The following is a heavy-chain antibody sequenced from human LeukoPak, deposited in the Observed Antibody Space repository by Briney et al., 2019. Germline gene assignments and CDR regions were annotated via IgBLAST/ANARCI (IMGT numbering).Heavy chain of an antibody. CDR2: IYYNGST. CDR3: ARDSAIGFWSGYFDY. Sequence: SQTLSLTCTVSGGSISSGGYYWSWIRQHPGKGLEWIGYIYYNGSTYYNPSLKSRVTISVDTSKNQFSLKLSSVTAADTAVYYCARDSAIGFWSGYFDYWGQGTLVTVSS. V-gene: IGHV4-31*03. J-gene: IGHJ4*02. D-gene: IGHD3-3*01. CDR1: GGSISSGGYY.